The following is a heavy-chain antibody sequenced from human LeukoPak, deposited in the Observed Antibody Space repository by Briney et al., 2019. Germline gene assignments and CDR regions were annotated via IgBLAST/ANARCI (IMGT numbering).Heavy chain of an antibody. V-gene: IGHV3-11*01. CDR2: ISSSGSTI. Sequence: GGSLRLSCAASGFTFSDYYMSWIRQAPGKGLEWVSYISSSGSTIYYADSVKGRFTISRDNSKNTLYLQMNSLRAEDTAVYYCARHPEPGYCTSSSCHDSYFDYWGQGALVTVSS. CDR1: GFTFSDYY. CDR3: ARHPEPGYCTSSSCHDSYFDY. J-gene: IGHJ4*02. D-gene: IGHD2-2*01.